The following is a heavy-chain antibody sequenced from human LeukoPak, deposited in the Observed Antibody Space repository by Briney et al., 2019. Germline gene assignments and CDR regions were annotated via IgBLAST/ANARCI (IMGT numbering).Heavy chain of an antibody. CDR1: GFTFRSYW. V-gene: IGHV3-7*01. J-gene: IGHJ3*01. D-gene: IGHD3-10*01. CDR2: TKQDGSEK. Sequence: GGSPRLSCAASGFTFRSYWMSWVRQAPGKGLEWVANTKQDGSEKYYVDSVKGRFTISRDNARNSLYLQMNSLRVEDTAVYYRARGAYYYNSGDAFDVWGQGTMVTVSS. CDR3: ARGAYYYNSGDAFDV.